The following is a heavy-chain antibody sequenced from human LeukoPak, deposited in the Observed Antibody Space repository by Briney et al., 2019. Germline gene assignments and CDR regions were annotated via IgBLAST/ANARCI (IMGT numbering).Heavy chain of an antibody. J-gene: IGHJ2*01. D-gene: IGHD5-12*01. CDR2: MSDDGRNK. CDR3: AKAADRATIIYRYLDL. Sequence: GGSLRLSCAASGFRFGNYGMHWVRQAPGKGLEWVAVMSDDGRNKYYADSVRGRFTISRDNSKNMLYLPMNNLRPEDTAVYHCAKAADRATIIYRYLDLWGRGTLVTVSS. CDR1: GFRFGNYG. V-gene: IGHV3-30*18.